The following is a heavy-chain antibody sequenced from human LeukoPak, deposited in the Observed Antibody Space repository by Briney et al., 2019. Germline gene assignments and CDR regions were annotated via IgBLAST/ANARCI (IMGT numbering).Heavy chain of an antibody. Sequence: SETLSLTCTVSGGSISSGGYYWSWIRQHPGKGLEWIGYIYYSGSTYYNPSLKSRVTISVDTSKNQFSLKLSSVTAADTAVYYCARVSSSIVVGNNWFDPWGQGTLVTVSS. D-gene: IGHD2-21*01. J-gene: IGHJ5*02. CDR3: ARVSSSIVVGNNWFDP. CDR1: GGSISSGGYY. V-gene: IGHV4-31*03. CDR2: IYYSGST.